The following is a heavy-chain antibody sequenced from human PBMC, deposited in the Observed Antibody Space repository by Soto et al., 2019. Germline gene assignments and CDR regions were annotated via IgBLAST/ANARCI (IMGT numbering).Heavy chain of an antibody. Sequence: ASVKVSCKASGFTFTSSAVQWVRQARGQRLEWIGWIVVGSGNTNYAQKFQERVTITRDMSTSTAYMELSSLRSEDTAVYYCAAESPESHPHYYYGMDVWGQGTTVTVSS. J-gene: IGHJ6*02. CDR3: AAESPESHPHYYYGMDV. CDR1: GFTFTSSA. CDR2: IVVGSGNT. V-gene: IGHV1-58*01.